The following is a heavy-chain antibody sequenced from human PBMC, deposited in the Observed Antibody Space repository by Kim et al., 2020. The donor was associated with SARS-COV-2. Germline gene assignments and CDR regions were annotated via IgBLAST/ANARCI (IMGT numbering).Heavy chain of an antibody. J-gene: IGHJ4*02. D-gene: IGHD3-22*01. Sequence: KYSQKCQGRVTITRDTSASTAYMELSSLRSEDTAVYYCGATGYDSSDFDYWGQGTLVTVSS. CDR3: GATGYDSSDFDY. V-gene: IGHV1-3*01.